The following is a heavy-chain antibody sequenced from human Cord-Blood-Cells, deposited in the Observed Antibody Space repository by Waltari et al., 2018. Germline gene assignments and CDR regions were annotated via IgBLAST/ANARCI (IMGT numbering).Heavy chain of an antibody. J-gene: IGHJ4*02. CDR1: GFSLSTSGVG. Sequence: QITLKESGPTLVKPTQTLTLTCTFSGFSLSTSGVGVGWIRQPPGKALEWLALIYWNYDKRYSPSLKSRLTITKDTSKNQVVLTMTNMDPVNTATYYCAHSRAAAGTNHLDYWGQGTLVTVSS. CDR2: IYWNYDK. CDR3: AHSRAAAGTNHLDY. V-gene: IGHV2-5*01. D-gene: IGHD6-13*01.